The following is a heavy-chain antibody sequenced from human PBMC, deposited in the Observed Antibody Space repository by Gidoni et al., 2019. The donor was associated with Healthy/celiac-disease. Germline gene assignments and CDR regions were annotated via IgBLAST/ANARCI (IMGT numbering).Heavy chain of an antibody. CDR3: ASYCSGGSCSLEPDY. V-gene: IGHV3-21*01. CDR1: GFPLGSYS. Sequence: EVQLVESGVGMVKPGGSLRLPCAASGFPLGSYSRNWVRQAPGKGLDCVSSISSSSSYIYYADSVKGRFTISRENGKNSMYLQRNSLRAEDTAVYYCASYCSGGSCSLEPDYWGQGTLVTVSS. D-gene: IGHD2-15*01. CDR2: ISSSSSYI. J-gene: IGHJ4*02.